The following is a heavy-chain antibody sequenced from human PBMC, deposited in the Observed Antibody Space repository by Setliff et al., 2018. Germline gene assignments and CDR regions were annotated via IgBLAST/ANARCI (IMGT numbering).Heavy chain of an antibody. CDR3: ARAGDAAAGRKGVFEY. Sequence: ASVKVSCKASGYTFSNYGITWVRQAPGQGLEWMGLINVSGGSASYEQKFQGRVTMTRDTSTGTVYMELTSLKSEDTAVYYCARAGDAAAGRKGVFEYWGQGTRVTVSS. V-gene: IGHV1-46*01. D-gene: IGHD6-13*01. CDR2: INVSGGSA. J-gene: IGHJ4*02. CDR1: GYTFSNYG.